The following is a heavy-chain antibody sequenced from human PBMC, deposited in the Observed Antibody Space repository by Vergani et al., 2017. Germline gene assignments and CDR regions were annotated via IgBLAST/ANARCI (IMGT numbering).Heavy chain of an antibody. V-gene: IGHV1-69*12. J-gene: IGHJ6*04. CDR1: GGTFTGYY. CDR2: INPIFGTA. CDR3: ARDLANYGDYSMDV. D-gene: IGHD4-17*01. Sequence: QVQLVQSGAEVKKPGASVKVSCKASGGTFTGYYIYWVRQAPGQGLEWMGWINPIFGTANYAQKFQGRVTITADESTSTAYMELSSLRSEDTAVYYCARDLANYGDYSMDVWGKGTTVTVSS.